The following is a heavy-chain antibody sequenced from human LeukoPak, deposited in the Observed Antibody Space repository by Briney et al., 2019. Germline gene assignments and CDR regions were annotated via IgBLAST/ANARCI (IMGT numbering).Heavy chain of an antibody. Sequence: NPSETLSLTCAVYGGSFSGYYWSWIRQPPGKGLEWIGEINHSGSTNYNPSLKSRVTISVDTSKNQFSLKLSSVTAADTAVYYCARGGRWLQLQFDYWGQGTLVTVSS. CDR2: INHSGST. CDR1: GGSFSGYY. CDR3: ARGGRWLQLQFDY. D-gene: IGHD5-24*01. J-gene: IGHJ4*02. V-gene: IGHV4-34*01.